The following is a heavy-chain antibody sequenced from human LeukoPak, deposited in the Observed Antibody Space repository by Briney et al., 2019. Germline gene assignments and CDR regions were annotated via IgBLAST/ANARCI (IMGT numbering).Heavy chain of an antibody. CDR3: ARVAYGSGKPGCMDV. Sequence: GGSLRLSCAASGLPFSSYDMHWVRQTTGKRLGWVSAIGTAGDTYYPGSVKGRFTISRENAKNSLYLQLNSLRAGDTAVYYCARVAYGSGKPGCMDVWGKGTTVTISS. V-gene: IGHV3-13*01. D-gene: IGHD3-10*01. CDR2: IGTAGDT. J-gene: IGHJ6*04. CDR1: GLPFSSYD.